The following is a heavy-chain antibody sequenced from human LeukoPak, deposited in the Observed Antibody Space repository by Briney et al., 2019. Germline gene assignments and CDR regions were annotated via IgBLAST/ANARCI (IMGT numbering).Heavy chain of an antibody. J-gene: IGHJ4*02. CDR2: ITPIFGTA. Sequence: ASVKLSCNASGRTFSRYAISWVRQAPGQGLEWMGGITPIFGTANYAQKFQGRVTITADESTSTAYMELSSLRSEDTAVYYCAIAYCGGDCLPFDYWGQGTLITVSS. V-gene: IGHV1-69*01. CDR3: AIAYCGGDCLPFDY. D-gene: IGHD2-21*02. CDR1: GRTFSRYA.